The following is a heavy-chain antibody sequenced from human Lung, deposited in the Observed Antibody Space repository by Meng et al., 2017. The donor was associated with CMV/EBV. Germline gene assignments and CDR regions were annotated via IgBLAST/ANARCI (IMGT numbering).Heavy chain of an antibody. V-gene: IGHV3-30*02. J-gene: IGHJ6*02. CDR1: GFTFSSYA. CDR3: AKRGDSSGTYAMDV. Sequence: GGSXRLXCAASGFTFSSYAMHWVRQAPGKGLGWVANIRFDGTNKYHADSVKGRFTISRDNSKNTLYLQMNSLRAEDTAVYYCAKRGDSSGTYAMDVWGQGTTVTVSS. D-gene: IGHD3-22*01. CDR2: IRFDGTNK.